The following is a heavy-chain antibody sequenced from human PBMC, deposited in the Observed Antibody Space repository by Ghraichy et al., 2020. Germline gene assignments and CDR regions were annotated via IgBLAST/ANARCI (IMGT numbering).Heavy chain of an antibody. CDR2: ISSSSSYI. CDR1: GFTFSSYS. J-gene: IGHJ4*02. D-gene: IGHD3-22*01. V-gene: IGHV3-21*01. Sequence: GGSLRLSCAASGFTFSSYSMNWVRQAPGKGLEWVSSISSSSSYIYYADSVKGRFTISRDNAKNSLYLQMNSLRAEDTAVYYCARDGYYYDSSGYYSGYFDYWGQGTLVTVSS. CDR3: ARDGYYYDSSGYYSGYFDY.